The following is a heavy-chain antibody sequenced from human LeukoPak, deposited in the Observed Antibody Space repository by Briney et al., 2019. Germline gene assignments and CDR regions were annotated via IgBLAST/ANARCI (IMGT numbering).Heavy chain of an antibody. Sequence: GASVKVSCKASSYTLTNYGISWVRQAPGQGLEWMGWISAYNGNTNYAQKLQGRVTMTTDTSTSTAYMELRSLRSDDTAVYYCARDSTYYYDSSGIDYWGQGTLVTVSS. J-gene: IGHJ4*02. V-gene: IGHV1-18*01. D-gene: IGHD3-22*01. CDR3: ARDSTYYYDSSGIDY. CDR1: SYTLTNYG. CDR2: ISAYNGNT.